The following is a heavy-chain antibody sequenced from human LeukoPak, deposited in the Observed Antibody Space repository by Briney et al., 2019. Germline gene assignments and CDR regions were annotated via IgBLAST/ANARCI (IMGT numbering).Heavy chain of an antibody. CDR2: IYHSGST. J-gene: IGHJ4*02. D-gene: IGHD5-24*01. V-gene: IGHV4-30-2*01. Sequence: PSQTLSLTCAVSGGSISSGGYYWSWIRQPPGKGLEWIGYIYHSGSTYYNPSLKSRVTISVDRSKNQFYLKLSSVTAADTAVYYCAREVEMATNFFDYWGQGTLVTVSS. CDR3: AREVEMATNFFDY. CDR1: GGSISSGGYY.